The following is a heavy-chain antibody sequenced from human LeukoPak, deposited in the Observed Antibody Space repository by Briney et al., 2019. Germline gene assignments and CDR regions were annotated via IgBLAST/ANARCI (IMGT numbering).Heavy chain of an antibody. D-gene: IGHD6-6*01. CDR3: AGHARGSYLVY. Sequence: AGGSLRLSCAASGFTFSDYYMSWIRQAPGKGLEWVSLISSTSPRAISYGDSAKGRFTTSRDDAKDSLFLQMNNLRVEDTAMYYCAGHARGSYLVYWGQGILVTVSA. J-gene: IGHJ4*02. CDR2: ISSTSPRAI. CDR1: GFTFSDYY. V-gene: IGHV3-11*01.